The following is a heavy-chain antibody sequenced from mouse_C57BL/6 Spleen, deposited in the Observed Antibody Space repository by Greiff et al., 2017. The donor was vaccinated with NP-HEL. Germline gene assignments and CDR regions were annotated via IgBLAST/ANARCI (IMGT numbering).Heavy chain of an antibody. Sequence: VQLQQSGPELVKPGASVKISCKASGYTFTDYYMNWVKQSHGKSLEWIGDINPNNGGTSYNQKFKGKATLTVDKSSSTAYMELRSLTSEDSAVYYCARIYDGNYVVYWGQGTTLTVSS. V-gene: IGHV1-26*01. J-gene: IGHJ2*01. D-gene: IGHD2-1*01. CDR2: INPNNGGT. CDR3: ARIYDGNYVVY. CDR1: GYTFTDYY.